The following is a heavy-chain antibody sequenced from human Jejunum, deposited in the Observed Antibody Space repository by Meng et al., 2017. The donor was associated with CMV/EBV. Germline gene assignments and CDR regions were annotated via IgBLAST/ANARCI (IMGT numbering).Heavy chain of an antibody. D-gene: IGHD2-21*01. CDR3: LKLPPGY. CDR1: GFSSDDFW. V-gene: IGHV3-74*01. Sequence: VQGVESGGGLIQPGGSLRRSCVVSGFSSDDFWVDWVRQAPGKGPLWVSRIKSGGTNIKYADSVKGRFTISGDNAKNTVYLQMNNLRDEDTAVYYCLKLPPGYWGQGTLVTVSS. CDR2: IKSGGTNI. J-gene: IGHJ4*02.